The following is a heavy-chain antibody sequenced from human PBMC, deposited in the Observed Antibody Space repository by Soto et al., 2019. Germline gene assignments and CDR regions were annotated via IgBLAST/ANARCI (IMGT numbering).Heavy chain of an antibody. CDR2: IYYSGST. Sequence: QVQLQESGPGLVRPSQTLSLTCTVSGDSISSVDHYWSWIRQPPGKGLEWMGYIYYSGSTHYNPSLNSRLTISIDTSTNRFSLNLTSVTAADTAVYFCARLRWETENNWFDPWGQGALVTVSS. CDR1: GDSISSVDHY. V-gene: IGHV4-30-4*01. D-gene: IGHD1-26*01. CDR3: ARLRWETENNWFDP. J-gene: IGHJ5*02.